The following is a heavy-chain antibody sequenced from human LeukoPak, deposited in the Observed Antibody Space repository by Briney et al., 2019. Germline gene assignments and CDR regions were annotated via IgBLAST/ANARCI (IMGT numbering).Heavy chain of an antibody. CDR3: ARQRDTTVVTRGVLDY. D-gene: IGHD4-23*01. CDR1: GGSISSSSYY. CDR2: IYYSGST. V-gene: IGHV4-39*01. Sequence: PSETLSLTCTVSGGSISSSSYYWGWIRQPPGKGLEWVGTIYYSGSTYYNPSLKSRLTISVDTSKNQFSLKLSSVTAADTAVYYCARQRDTTVVTRGVLDYWGQGTLVTVSS. J-gene: IGHJ4*02.